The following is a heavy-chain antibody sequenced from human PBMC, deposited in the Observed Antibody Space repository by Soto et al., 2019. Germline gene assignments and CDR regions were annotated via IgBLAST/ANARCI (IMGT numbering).Heavy chain of an antibody. J-gene: IGHJ4*02. D-gene: IGHD3-22*01. CDR1: GFTVSSNY. CDR2: IYSGGST. Sequence: EVQLVESGGGLVQPGGSLRLSCAASGFTVSSNYMSWVRQAPGKGLEWVSVIYSGGSTYYADSVKGRFTISRDNYKNTLYLQMNSLRAEDTAVYYCARDQGYYDSSGYYRYYFDYWGQGTLVTVSS. V-gene: IGHV3-66*01. CDR3: ARDQGYYDSSGYYRYYFDY.